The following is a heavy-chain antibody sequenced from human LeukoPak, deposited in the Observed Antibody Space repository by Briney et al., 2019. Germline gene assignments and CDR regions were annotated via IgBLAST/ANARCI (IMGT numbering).Heavy chain of an antibody. CDR2: IFYNGNT. CDR3: ARLQAHGGNYIDH. Sequence: SETLSLTCAVSVASITSYYWSWIRQPPGGGLGWIVYIFYNGNTIYSDSLRSRVTISVDTSKNQFYLKLTSVTAADTARYLCARLQAHGGNYIDHWGQGILVTVSS. CDR1: VASITSYY. D-gene: IGHD4-23*01. V-gene: IGHV4-59*08. J-gene: IGHJ4*02.